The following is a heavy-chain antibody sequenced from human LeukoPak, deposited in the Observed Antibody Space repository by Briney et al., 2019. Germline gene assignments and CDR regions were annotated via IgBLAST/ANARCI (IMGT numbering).Heavy chain of an antibody. CDR2: ISAYNGNT. CDR1: GYTFTSYG. V-gene: IGHV1-18*01. D-gene: IGHD2-2*01. CDR3: ARDCSSTSCSRLDWFDP. Sequence: ASVKVSCKASGYTFTSYGISWVRQAPGQGLEWMGWISAYNGNTNYAQKLQGRVTMTTDTSTSTAYMELSSLRSEDTAMYYCARDCSSTSCSRLDWFDPWGQGTLVTVSS. J-gene: IGHJ5*02.